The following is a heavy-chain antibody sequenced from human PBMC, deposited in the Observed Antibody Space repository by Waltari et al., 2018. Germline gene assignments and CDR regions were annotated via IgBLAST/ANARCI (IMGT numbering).Heavy chain of an antibody. D-gene: IGHD3-10*01. Sequence: EVQLLESGGGLVQPGGSLRLSCAASGFTFSSYAMSWVRQAPGKGLEWVSDIGGIGGSTYYADSVKGRFTISRDNSKNTLYLQMNSLRAEDTAVYYCAKDRCCGGRKITMVRGVEPGPHWFDPWGQGTLVTVSS. CDR1: GFTFSSYA. V-gene: IGHV3-23*01. J-gene: IGHJ5*02. CDR2: IGGIGGST. CDR3: AKDRCCGGRKITMVRGVEPGPHWFDP.